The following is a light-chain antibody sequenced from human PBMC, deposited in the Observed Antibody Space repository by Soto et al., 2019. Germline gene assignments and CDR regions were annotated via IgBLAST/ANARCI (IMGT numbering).Light chain of an antibody. CDR1: QNINRW. CDR2: DAS. V-gene: IGKV1-5*01. J-gene: IGKJ3*01. Sequence: DIQMTQSPSTLAASVGDRVTITCRASQNINRWLAWYQQKPGKAPKVLIYDASSLESGVPSRFSGSGSGTEFTLTITSLQPDDFATYYCQQYDGYFGLGTKVDIK. CDR3: QQYDGY.